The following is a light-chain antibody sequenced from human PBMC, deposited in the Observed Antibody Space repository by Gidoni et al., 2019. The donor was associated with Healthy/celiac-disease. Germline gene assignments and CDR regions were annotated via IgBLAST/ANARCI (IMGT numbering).Light chain of an antibody. CDR3: QQRSNWWT. CDR2: DAS. V-gene: IGKV3-11*01. CDR1: QSVSGY. J-gene: IGKJ1*01. Sequence: TVFTQSPATLSLSPGARATLSCRASQSVSGYFAWYQQKPGQAPRLLSYDASNRATGIPARFSGSGAGTDFTLTISSVEPEDFAGYYCQQRSNWWTFGQGTKVEIK.